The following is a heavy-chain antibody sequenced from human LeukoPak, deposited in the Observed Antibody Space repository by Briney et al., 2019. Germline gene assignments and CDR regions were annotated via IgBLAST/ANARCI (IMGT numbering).Heavy chain of an antibody. CDR1: GFTFSSYA. J-gene: IGHJ4*02. D-gene: IGHD6-13*01. Sequence: PGGSLRLSCAASGFTFSSYAMSWVRQAPGKGLEWVSAISGSGGSTYYADSVKGRFTISRDNAKNSLYLQMNSLRAEDTAVYYCARDREAAPNDYWGQGTLVTVSS. CDR3: ARDREAAPNDY. V-gene: IGHV3-23*01. CDR2: ISGSGGST.